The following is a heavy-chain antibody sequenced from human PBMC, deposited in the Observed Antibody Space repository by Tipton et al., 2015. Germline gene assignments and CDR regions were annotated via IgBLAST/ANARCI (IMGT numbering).Heavy chain of an antibody. J-gene: IGHJ4*02. CDR2: IWFDGSEE. CDR1: GFTLGTHG. D-gene: IGHD3-22*01. Sequence: SLRLSCTASGFTLGTHGMHWVRQAPGKGLEWVAVIWFDGSEEYYADSVRGRFSISRDNSKNTLYLDMNRLRAEDTAVYYCAARDDYFDSSGHRVGIDYWGQGTLVTVSS. V-gene: IGHV3-33*03. CDR3: AARDDYFDSSGHRVGIDY.